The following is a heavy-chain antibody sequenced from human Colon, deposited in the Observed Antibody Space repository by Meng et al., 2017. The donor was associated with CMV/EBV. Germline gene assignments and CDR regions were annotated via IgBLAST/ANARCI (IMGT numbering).Heavy chain of an antibody. CDR1: GYTFTGYY. V-gene: IGHV1-2*02. Sequence: QGRWVQSGAEVKKPGASVKVSCKASGYTFTGYYMHWVRQAPGQGLEWMGWINPNSGGTNYAQKFQGRVTMTRDTSISTAYMELSRLRSDDTAVYYCARAPYNWNDEGWFDPWGQGTLVTVSS. CDR3: ARAPYNWNDEGWFDP. CDR2: INPNSGGT. D-gene: IGHD1-20*01. J-gene: IGHJ5*02.